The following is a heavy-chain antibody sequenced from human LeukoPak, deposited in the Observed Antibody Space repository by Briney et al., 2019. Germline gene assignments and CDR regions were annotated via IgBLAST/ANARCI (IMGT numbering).Heavy chain of an antibody. V-gene: IGHV4-59*12. Sequence: SETLSLTCTVSGGSISSYYWSWIRQPPGKGLEWIGYIYYSGSTYYNPSLKSRVTISVDTSKNQFSLKLSSVTAADTAVYYCAREFLFPTVTNVGNWFDPWGQGTLVTVSS. CDR3: AREFLFPTVTNVGNWFDP. D-gene: IGHD4-17*01. CDR2: IYYSGST. J-gene: IGHJ5*02. CDR1: GGSISSYY.